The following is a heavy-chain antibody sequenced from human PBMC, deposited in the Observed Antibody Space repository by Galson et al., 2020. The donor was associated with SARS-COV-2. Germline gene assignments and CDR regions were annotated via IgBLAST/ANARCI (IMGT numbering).Heavy chain of an antibody. J-gene: IGHJ6*02. Sequence: SETLSLTCAVYGGSFSGYYWSWIRQPPGKGLEWIGEINHSGSTNYNPSLKSRVTISVDTSKNQFSLKLSSVTAADTAVYYCARWAYSSSWSYIYYYGMDVWGQGTTVTVSS. CDR1: GGSFSGYY. CDR2: INHSGST. D-gene: IGHD6-13*01. CDR3: ARWAYSSSWSYIYYYGMDV. V-gene: IGHV4-34*01.